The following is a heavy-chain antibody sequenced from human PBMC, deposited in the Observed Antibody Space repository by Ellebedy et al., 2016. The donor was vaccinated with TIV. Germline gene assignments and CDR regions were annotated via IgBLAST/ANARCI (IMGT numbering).Heavy chain of an antibody. Sequence: GESLKISCAASGFTFSSYDMRWVRQGTGKGLEWVSAIGPAGDTYYPGSVKGRFTISRENAKNSLYLQITSLIAEDTAVYYCARVRFGETAVDYWGQGTLVTVSS. D-gene: IGHD2-21*01. CDR1: GFTFSSYD. CDR2: IGPAGDT. CDR3: ARVRFGETAVDY. J-gene: IGHJ4*03. V-gene: IGHV3-13*01.